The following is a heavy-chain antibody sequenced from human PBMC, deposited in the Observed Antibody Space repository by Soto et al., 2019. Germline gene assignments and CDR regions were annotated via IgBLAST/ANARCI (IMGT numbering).Heavy chain of an antibody. CDR1: GGSVSSDNSY. CDR3: ARGSSWLDY. V-gene: IGHV4-61*01. CDR2: AYYSGNS. Sequence: HLQESGPGLVKPSETLSLTCTVSGGSVSSDNSYWSWIRQPPGKGLEWIGNAYYSGNSNYNPSLKSRVTISLDASKNQLSLNLSSVIAADTAVYYCARGSSWLDYWGQGALVTVSS. J-gene: IGHJ4*02. D-gene: IGHD2-2*01.